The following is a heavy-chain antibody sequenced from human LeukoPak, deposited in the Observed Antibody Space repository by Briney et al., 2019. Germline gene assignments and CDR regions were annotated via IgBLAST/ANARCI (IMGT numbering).Heavy chain of an antibody. Sequence: GRSLRLSCAASGFTFSSYGMHWVRQAPGKGLEWVAVISYDGSNKYYADSVKGRFTISRDNSKNTLYLQMNSLRAEDTAVYYCAKELLSHYVWGSYRYSLVDYWGQGTLVTVSS. CDR1: GFTFSSYG. D-gene: IGHD3-16*02. J-gene: IGHJ4*02. V-gene: IGHV3-30*18. CDR3: AKELLSHYVWGSYRYSLVDY. CDR2: ISYDGSNK.